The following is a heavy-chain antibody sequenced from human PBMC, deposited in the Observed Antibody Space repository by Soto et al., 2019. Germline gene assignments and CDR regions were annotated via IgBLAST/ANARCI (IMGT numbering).Heavy chain of an antibody. V-gene: IGHV4-59*01. CDR3: AGGNNLDY. D-gene: IGHD5-12*01. CDR2: IFYSGST. CDR1: GGSIRSYY. Sequence: SETLSLTCTVSGGSIRSYYWSWIRQSPGKGLECIGYIFYSGSTNYNPSLKSRVTISLDTSKNQFSLRLTSVTAADTAIYYCAGGNNLDYWGQGTLVTVSS. J-gene: IGHJ4*02.